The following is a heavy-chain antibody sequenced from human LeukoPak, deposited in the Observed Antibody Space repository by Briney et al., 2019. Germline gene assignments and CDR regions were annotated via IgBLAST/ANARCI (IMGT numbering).Heavy chain of an antibody. D-gene: IGHD4-17*01. J-gene: IGHJ3*02. CDR3: ARDLVTVTKGFDI. CDR1: DDSFSSHY. CDR2: ISYIGST. Sequence: SETLSLTCAVSDDSFSSHYWTWIRQPPGKGLEWNGYISYIGSTNYNPSLKSRVTISIDTSRNQFSLRLSSVTAADTAVYYCARDLVTVTKGFDIWGQGTMVSVSS. V-gene: IGHV4-59*11.